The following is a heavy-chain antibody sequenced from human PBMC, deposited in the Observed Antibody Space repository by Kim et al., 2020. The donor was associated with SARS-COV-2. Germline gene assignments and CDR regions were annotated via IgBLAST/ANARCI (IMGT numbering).Heavy chain of an antibody. J-gene: IGHJ4*02. CDR1: GDRVSSNSAT. D-gene: IGHD1-26*01. CDR3: ARGLGGATRYIDF. CDR2: TYFRSKWSN. Sequence: SQTLSLTCDISGDRVSSNSATWNWIRQSPSRRLEWLGRTYFRSKWSNDYAISVKSRATINSDTSKNQFSLQLNSVTPEDTAVYYCARGLGGATRYIDFWGQGTLVTVSS. V-gene: IGHV6-1*01.